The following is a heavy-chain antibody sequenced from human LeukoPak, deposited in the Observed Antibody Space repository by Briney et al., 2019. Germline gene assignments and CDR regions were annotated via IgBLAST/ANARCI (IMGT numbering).Heavy chain of an antibody. CDR2: IIPIFGTA. D-gene: IGHD6-13*01. V-gene: IGHV1-69*05. J-gene: IGHJ4*02. CDR1: GGTFSSYA. CDR3: ARSSSWYSVFDY. Sequence: GASVKVSCKASGGTFSSYAISWVRQAPEQGLEWMGGIIPIFGTANYAQKFQGRVTITTDESTSTAYMELSSLRSEDTAVYYCARSSSWYSVFDYWGQGTLVTVSS.